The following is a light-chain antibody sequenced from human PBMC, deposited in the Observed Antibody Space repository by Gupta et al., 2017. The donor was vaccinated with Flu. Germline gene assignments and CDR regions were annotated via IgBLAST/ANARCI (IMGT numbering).Light chain of an antibody. CDR1: QSVSNY. CDR3: QQRNNLTS. CDR2: DAS. J-gene: IGKJ4*01. Sequence: EIVLTQSPATLPLSPGETATLSCRSSQSVSNYLAWYQQKPGQAPRLLIYDASNRANGIPDRFSGSGSGTDFTLTSSSLENEDFAVYCLQQRNNLTSFGGGTKVEIK. V-gene: IGKV3-11*01.